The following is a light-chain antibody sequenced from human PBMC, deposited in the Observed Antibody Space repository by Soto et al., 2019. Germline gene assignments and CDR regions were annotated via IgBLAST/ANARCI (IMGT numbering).Light chain of an antibody. CDR1: QSISSK. Sequence: EIKMAQSPDTLSVSPGERATLCFRASQSISSKLAWYQQRPGQAPRLLIYGASTRATGVPVRFRGGGSGTEFTLTVSGLQSEDFAVYCCQQYDKWPPTFGGGTKVDIK. V-gene: IGKV3-15*01. CDR2: GAS. CDR3: QQYDKWPPT. J-gene: IGKJ4*01.